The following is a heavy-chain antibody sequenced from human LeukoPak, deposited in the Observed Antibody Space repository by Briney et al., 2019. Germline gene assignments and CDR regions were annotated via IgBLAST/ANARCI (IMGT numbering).Heavy chain of an antibody. CDR3: ARSPPQWLKPDY. V-gene: IGHV1-2*06. J-gene: IGHJ4*02. CDR1: GYTFTGYY. CDR2: INPNSGGT. Sequence: ASVKVSCKASGYTFTGYYMHWVRQAPGQGLEWMGRINPNSGGTNYAQKFQGTVTMTRDTSISTAYMELSRLRSDDTAVYYCARSPPQWLKPDYWGQGTLVTVSS. D-gene: IGHD6-19*01.